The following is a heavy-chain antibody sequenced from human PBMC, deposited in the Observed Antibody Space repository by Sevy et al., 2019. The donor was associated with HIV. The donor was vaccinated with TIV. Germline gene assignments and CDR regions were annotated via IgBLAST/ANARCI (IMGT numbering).Heavy chain of an antibody. V-gene: IGHV3-53*01. CDR3: TRLSVYYYDSSGYYTTGNAFDI. D-gene: IGHD3-22*01. Sequence: GGSLRLSCAASGFTVSNSYMSWVRQAPGKGLEWVSLIYSGVTTSYADSVRGRFTISRDNSKDTLSLQMNSLRAEDTAVYYCTRLSVYYYDSSGYYTTGNAFDIWGQGTMVTVSS. J-gene: IGHJ3*02. CDR2: IYSGVTT. CDR1: GFTVSNSY.